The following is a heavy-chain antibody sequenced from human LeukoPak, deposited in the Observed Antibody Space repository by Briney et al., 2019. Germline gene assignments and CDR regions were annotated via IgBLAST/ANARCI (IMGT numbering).Heavy chain of an antibody. Sequence: SETLSLTCAVYGGSFSGYYWSWIRQPPGKGLEWIGEINHSGSTNYNPSLKSRVTISVDTSKNQFSLKLSSVTAADTAVYYCARVVSLRTMIVVAKAYYMDVWGKGTTVTVSS. CDR1: GGSFSGYY. CDR2: INHSGST. CDR3: ARVVSLRTMIVVAKAYYMDV. D-gene: IGHD3-22*01. V-gene: IGHV4-34*01. J-gene: IGHJ6*03.